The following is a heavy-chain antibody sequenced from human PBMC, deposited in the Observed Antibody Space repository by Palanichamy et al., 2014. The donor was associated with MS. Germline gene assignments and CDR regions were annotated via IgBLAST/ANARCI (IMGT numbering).Heavy chain of an antibody. CDR1: GGTFSSYA. CDR2: IIPILGTE. CDR3: ARHMGYSYGPNDYYSGMDV. V-gene: IGHV1-69*06. J-gene: IGHJ6*02. Sequence: QVRLVQSGAEVKKPGSSVKVSCRASGGTFSSYAISWVRQAPGQGLEWMGGIIPILGTEKYAQKFQGRVTITADKSTTTAYMELSSLRSEDTAVYYCARHMGYSYGPNDYYSGMDVWGQGTTVTVSS. D-gene: IGHD5-18*01.